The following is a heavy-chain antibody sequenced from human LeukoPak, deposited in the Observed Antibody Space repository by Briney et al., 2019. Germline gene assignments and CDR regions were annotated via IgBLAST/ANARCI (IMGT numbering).Heavy chain of an antibody. V-gene: IGHV4-34*01. J-gene: IGHJ4*02. D-gene: IGHD5-12*01. CDR3: ARALNSGYDTFDY. CDR2: INHSGST. CDR1: GGSFSGYY. Sequence: SETLSLTCAVYGGSFSGYYWSWIRQPPGKGLEWIGEINHSGSTNYNPSLKSRVTISVDTSKNQFSLKLSSVTAADTAVYYCARALNSGYDTFDYWGQGTLVTVSS.